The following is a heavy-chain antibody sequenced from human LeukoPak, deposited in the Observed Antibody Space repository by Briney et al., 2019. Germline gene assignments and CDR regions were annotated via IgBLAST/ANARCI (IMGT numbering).Heavy chain of an antibody. CDR3: ASPRRPFSWNGYMDV. CDR1: GFTFSSYG. V-gene: IGHV3-30*02. D-gene: IGHD1-1*01. CDR2: IRYDGSNK. Sequence: GGSLRLSCAASGFTFSSYGMHWVRQAPGKGLEWVAFIRYDGSNKYYADSVKGRFTISRDNSKNTLYLQMNSLRAEDTAVYYCASPRRPFSWNGYMDVWGKGTTVTVSS. J-gene: IGHJ6*03.